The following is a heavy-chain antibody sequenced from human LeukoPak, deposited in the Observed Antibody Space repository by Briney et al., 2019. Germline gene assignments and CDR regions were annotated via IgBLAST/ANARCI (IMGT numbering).Heavy chain of an antibody. J-gene: IGHJ4*02. CDR1: GFAFSNAW. V-gene: IGHV3-15*01. Sequence: GGSLRLSCAASGFAFSNAWMIWVRQAPGKGLEWVGRIKSKTDGGTTDYAAPVKGRFTISRDDSKNTLYLQMNSLKTEDTAVYYCTTDSRVLRYFDWPLGFDYWGQGTLVTVSS. D-gene: IGHD3-9*01. CDR2: IKSKTDGGTT. CDR3: TTDSRVLRYFDWPLGFDY.